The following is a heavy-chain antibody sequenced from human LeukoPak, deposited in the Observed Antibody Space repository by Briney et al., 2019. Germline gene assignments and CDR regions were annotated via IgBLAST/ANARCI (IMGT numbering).Heavy chain of an antibody. CDR2: ITSSSSSI. CDR1: GFTFSSYS. CDR3: ARDYCSGGRCYSVDY. J-gene: IGHJ4*02. V-gene: IGHV3-48*04. D-gene: IGHD2-15*01. Sequence: GGSLRLSCAASGFTFSSYSLNWVRQAPGKGLEWVSYITSSSSSIYYADSVKGRFTISRDNAKNSLYLQMNSLRAEDTAMHYCARDYCSGGRCYSVDYWGQGTLVTDSS.